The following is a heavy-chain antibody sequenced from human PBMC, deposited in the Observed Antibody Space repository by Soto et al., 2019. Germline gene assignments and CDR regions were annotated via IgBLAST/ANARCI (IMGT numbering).Heavy chain of an antibody. D-gene: IGHD2-8*01. CDR3: SRSLNA. J-gene: IGHJ5*02. V-gene: IGHV3-7*01. Sequence: QPGGSLRLSCAASGFTFSTYWMDWVRQTPGKGLEWVANINQDGSEKNYVDSVKGRFTVSRDNAKNSLYLQMSSLTAEDSALYYCSRSLNAWGQGTLVTVSS. CDR1: GFTFSTYW. CDR2: INQDGSEK.